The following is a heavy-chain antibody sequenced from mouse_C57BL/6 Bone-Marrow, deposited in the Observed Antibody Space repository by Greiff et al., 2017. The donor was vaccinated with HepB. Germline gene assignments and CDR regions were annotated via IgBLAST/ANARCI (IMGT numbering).Heavy chain of an antibody. CDR3: AKIYYDYGHWYFDV. Sequence: VHLVESGPGLVQPSQSLSITCTVSGFSLTSYGVHWVRQSPGKGLEWLGVIWRGGSTDYNAAFMSRLSITKDNSKSQVFFKMNSLQADDTAIYYCAKIYYDYGHWYFDVWGTGTTVTVSS. D-gene: IGHD2-4*01. CDR2: IWRGGST. J-gene: IGHJ1*03. CDR1: GFSLTSYG. V-gene: IGHV2-5*01.